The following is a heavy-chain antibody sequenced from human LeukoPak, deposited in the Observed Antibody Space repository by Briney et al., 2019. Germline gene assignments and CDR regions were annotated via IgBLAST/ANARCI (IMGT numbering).Heavy chain of an antibody. Sequence: GASVKVSCKASGYTFTAYGITWVRQAPGQGLEWMGWISTGTGNRHSAPKLQGRVTMTTDTSTSTAYMELRTLRSDDTAVDYCARQGLDPGGRPNTGLESWGHGTLVTVSS. CDR1: GYTFTAYG. J-gene: IGHJ4*01. D-gene: IGHD5-18*01. CDR3: ARQGLDPGGRPNTGLES. CDR2: ISTGTGNR. V-gene: IGHV1-18*01.